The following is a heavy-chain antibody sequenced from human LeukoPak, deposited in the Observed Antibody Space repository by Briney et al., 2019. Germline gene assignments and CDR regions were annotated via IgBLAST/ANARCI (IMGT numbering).Heavy chain of an antibody. V-gene: IGHV4-34*01. J-gene: IGHJ3*02. CDR1: GGSFSGYY. D-gene: IGHD1-26*01. Sequence: SETLSLTCAVYGGSFSGYYWSWIRQPPGKGLEWIGEINHSGSTNYNPSLKSRVTISVDTSKNQFSLKLSSVTAADTAVYYCASWYSGSYFPDALDIWGQGTMVTVSS. CDR3: ASWYSGSYFPDALDI. CDR2: INHSGST.